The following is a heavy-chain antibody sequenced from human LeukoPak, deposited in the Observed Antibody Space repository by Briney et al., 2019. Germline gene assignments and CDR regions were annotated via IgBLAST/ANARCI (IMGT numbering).Heavy chain of an antibody. CDR2: ISSSSSTI. CDR3: TAGEPRGPSTAFDY. D-gene: IGHD7-27*01. Sequence: TGGSLRLSCAASGFTFSSYSMNWVRQAPGKGLEWVSYISSSSSTIYYADSVKGRFTISRDNAKNSLYLQMNSLRAEDTAVYYCTAGEPRGPSTAFDYWGQGTLVTVSS. J-gene: IGHJ4*02. CDR1: GFTFSSYS. V-gene: IGHV3-48*04.